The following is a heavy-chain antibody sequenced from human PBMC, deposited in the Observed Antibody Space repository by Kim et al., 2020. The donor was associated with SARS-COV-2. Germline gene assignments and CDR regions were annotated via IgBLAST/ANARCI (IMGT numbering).Heavy chain of an antibody. D-gene: IGHD3-22*01. J-gene: IGHJ4*02. CDR3: ARILPGYYDSSGVFDY. CDR2: IYYSGST. CDR1: GASISSYY. V-gene: IGHV4-59*13. Sequence: SETLSLTCTVSGASISSYYWSWIRQPPGKGLEWIGYIYYSGSTNYNPSLRSRVTISVDTSKNQFCLKLSSVTAADTAVYYCARILPGYYDSSGVFDYWGQGTLVTVSS.